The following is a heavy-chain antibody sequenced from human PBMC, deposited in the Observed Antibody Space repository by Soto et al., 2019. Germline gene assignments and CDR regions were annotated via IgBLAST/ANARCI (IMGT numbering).Heavy chain of an antibody. CDR3: ARGWLTGDYYYYYYMDV. CDR2: IIPIFGTA. Sequence: SAKLSCKASGGAISSYASSSLRHAPGQGLEWMGGIIPIFGTANYAQKFQGRVTITADESTSTAYMELSSLRSEDTAVYYCARGWLTGDYYYYYYMDVWGKGTTVTV. CDR1: GGAISSYA. V-gene: IGHV1-69*13. D-gene: IGHD3-9*01. J-gene: IGHJ6*03.